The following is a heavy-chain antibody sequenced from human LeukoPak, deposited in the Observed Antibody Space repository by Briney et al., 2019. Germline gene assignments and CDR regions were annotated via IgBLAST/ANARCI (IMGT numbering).Heavy chain of an antibody. D-gene: IGHD2-8*02. V-gene: IGHV3-30*04. CDR3: ARATPPGLFFDY. CDR1: GFTFITCA. CDR2: ILYDGTTK. Sequence: PGGSLRLSCAASGFTFITCAMHWVRQAPGKGLEWVAVILYDGTTKYYADSVQGRFTISTDSSNNTLSLEMTSLRPEDTAIYYCARATPPGLFFDYWGQGSLVIVSS. J-gene: IGHJ4*01.